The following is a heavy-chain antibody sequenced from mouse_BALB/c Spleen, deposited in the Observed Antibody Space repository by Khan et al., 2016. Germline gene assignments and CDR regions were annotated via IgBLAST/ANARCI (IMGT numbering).Heavy chain of an antibody. V-gene: IGHV1-7*01. J-gene: IGHJ2*01. Sequence: QVQLQQSGAELAKPGASVKMSCKAAGYTFTSYWMHWVKQRPGQGLEWIGYINPSTGYTEYNQKFKDKATLNADKSSSTAYMQLSSLTSEDSAVYYCASTYGSSYFDYWGQGTTLTVSS. CDR1: GYTFTSYW. D-gene: IGHD1-1*01. CDR2: INPSTGYT. CDR3: ASTYGSSYFDY.